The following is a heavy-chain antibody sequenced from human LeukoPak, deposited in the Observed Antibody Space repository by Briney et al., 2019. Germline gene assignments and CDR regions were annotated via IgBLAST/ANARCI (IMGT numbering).Heavy chain of an antibody. D-gene: IGHD3-3*01. CDR1: GFTFSSYS. V-gene: IGHV3-21*01. J-gene: IGHJ4*02. CDR2: ISSSSSYI. Sequence: GGSLRLSCAASGFTFSSYSMNWVRQAPGKGLEWVSSISSSSSYIYYADSVKGRFTISRDNAKNSLYLQMNSLRAEDTAVYYCARVGVYDFWSGYFGYWGQGTLVTVSS. CDR3: ARVGVYDFWSGYFGY.